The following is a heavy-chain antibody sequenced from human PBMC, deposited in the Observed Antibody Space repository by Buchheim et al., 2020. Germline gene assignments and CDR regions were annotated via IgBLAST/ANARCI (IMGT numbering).Heavy chain of an antibody. CDR3: ARDSGSDSNGYNLFDY. D-gene: IGHD5-24*01. Sequence: QVQLVESGGGVVQPGRSLRLSCAASGFSFSSYAMHWVRQAPGKGLEWVALISYDSSNKMYASSVKGRFTISRDNSENTLYLQIDSLGAEDTAVYYCARDSGSDSNGYNLFDYWGQGTL. CDR1: GFSFSSYA. CDR2: ISYDSSNK. V-gene: IGHV3-30*19. J-gene: IGHJ4*02.